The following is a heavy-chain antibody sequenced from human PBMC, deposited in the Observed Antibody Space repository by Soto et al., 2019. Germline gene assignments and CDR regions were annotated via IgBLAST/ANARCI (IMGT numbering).Heavy chain of an antibody. CDR3: ARTLYGDTAAY. CDR2: MNPNSGNT. Sequence: QVQLVQSGAEVKKPGASVKVSCKASGYTFTSYDINWVRQATGQGLEWMGWMNPNSGNTGYAQKFQGRVTMTRNTSLSTAYTELSSRRSADTAVDYCARTLYGDTAAYLGQGTLVTVSS. CDR1: GYTFTSYD. V-gene: IGHV1-8*01. J-gene: IGHJ4*02. D-gene: IGHD4-17*01.